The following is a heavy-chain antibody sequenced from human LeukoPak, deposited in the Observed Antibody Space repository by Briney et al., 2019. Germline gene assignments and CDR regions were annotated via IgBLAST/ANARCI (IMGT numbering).Heavy chain of an antibody. J-gene: IGHJ4*02. Sequence: GGSLRLSCAASGFTFSSYSMNWVRQAPGKGLEWVSSISSSSSYIYYADSVKGRFTISRDNAKNSLYLQMNSLRAEDTAVYYCARVDYGDYGFDYWGQGTLVTVSS. CDR1: GFTFSSYS. V-gene: IGHV3-21*01. CDR3: ARVDYGDYGFDY. D-gene: IGHD4-17*01. CDR2: ISSSSSYI.